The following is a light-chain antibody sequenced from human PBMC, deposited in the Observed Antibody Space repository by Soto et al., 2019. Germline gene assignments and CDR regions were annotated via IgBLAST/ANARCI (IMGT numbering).Light chain of an antibody. CDR2: EVN. V-gene: IGLV2-23*02. Sequence: QSALTQPASVSGSPGQSITISCTGTSSDVGNYNLVSWYQQHPGKAPKLMIYEVNKRPSGVSNRFSGSKSGNTASLTISGRQAEDEADYYCCSYAGSSTFIFGGGTKLTVL. J-gene: IGLJ2*01. CDR1: SSDVGNYNL. CDR3: CSYAGSSTFI.